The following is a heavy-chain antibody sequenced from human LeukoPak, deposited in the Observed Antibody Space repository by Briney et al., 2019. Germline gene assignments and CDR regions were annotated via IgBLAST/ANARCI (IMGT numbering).Heavy chain of an antibody. J-gene: IGHJ4*02. D-gene: IGHD6-19*01. V-gene: IGHV3-33*01. CDR2: IWYDGSNK. CDR3: ARELEIAVAGTLGY. Sequence: GGSLRLSCAASGFTFSSNAMHWVRQAPGKGLEWVAVIWYDGSNKYYADSVKGRFTISRDHSKNTLYPQMKSLRAEDTAVYYCARELEIAVAGTLGYWGQGTLVTVSS. CDR1: GFTFSSNA.